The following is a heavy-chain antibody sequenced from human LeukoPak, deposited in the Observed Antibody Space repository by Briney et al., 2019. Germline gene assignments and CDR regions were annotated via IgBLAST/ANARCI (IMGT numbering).Heavy chain of an antibody. Sequence: GGSLRLSCAASGFTFSSYAMYWVRQAPGKGLEWVALISSDGGNKYYADSVKGRFTISRDNSKNMLYVQMNSLRAEDTAVYYCARISSDWYPDGNYMDVWGKGTTVTVSS. CDR1: GFTFSSYA. CDR2: ISSDGGNK. CDR3: ARISSDWYPDGNYMDV. J-gene: IGHJ6*03. V-gene: IGHV3-30*14. D-gene: IGHD6-19*01.